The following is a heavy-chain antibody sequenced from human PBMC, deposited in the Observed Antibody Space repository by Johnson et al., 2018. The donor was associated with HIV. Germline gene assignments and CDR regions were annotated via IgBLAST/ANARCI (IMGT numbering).Heavy chain of an antibody. V-gene: IGHV3-23*04. J-gene: IGHJ3*02. CDR1: GFTISSNY. CDR2: ISGSGGST. D-gene: IGHD3-10*01. CDR3: AKALRIFGSGVKEAFDI. Sequence: EVQLVESGGGLIQPGGSLRLSCAASGFTISSNYMSWVRQAPGKGLEWVSSISGSGGSTFYADSVTGRFTISRDNSKNTLYLQMNSLRSEDTAVYYCAKALRIFGSGVKEAFDIWGQGTVVTVSS.